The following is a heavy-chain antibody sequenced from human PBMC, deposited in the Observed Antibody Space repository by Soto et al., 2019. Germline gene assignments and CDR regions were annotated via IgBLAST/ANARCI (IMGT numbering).Heavy chain of an antibody. D-gene: IGHD3-10*01. J-gene: IGHJ4*02. CDR1: GFTSSSYA. V-gene: IGHV3-30-3*01. CDR2: ISYDGSNK. CDR3: AKVFGEFDY. Sequence: GGSLRLSCAASGFTSSSYAMHWVRQAPGKGLEGGAVISYDGSNKYYADSVKGRFTISRDNSKNTLYLQMNSLRAEDTAVYYCAKVFGEFDYWGQGTLVTVSS.